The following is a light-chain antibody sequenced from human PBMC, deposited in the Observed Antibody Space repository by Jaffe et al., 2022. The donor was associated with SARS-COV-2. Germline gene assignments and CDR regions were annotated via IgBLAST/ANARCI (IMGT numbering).Light chain of an antibody. Sequence: EIVLTQSPATLSLSPGERGTLSCRASQSVSPYLAWYQQKPGQAPRLLIYDVSTRATGIPARFSGSGSGTDFTLTISSLDREDFAVYYCQQRGNWPITFGQGTRLEMK. CDR3: QQRGNWPIT. CDR1: QSVSPY. J-gene: IGKJ5*01. V-gene: IGKV3-11*01. CDR2: DVS.